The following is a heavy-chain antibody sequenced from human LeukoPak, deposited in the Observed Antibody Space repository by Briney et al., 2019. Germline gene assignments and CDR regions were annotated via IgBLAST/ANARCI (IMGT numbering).Heavy chain of an antibody. D-gene: IGHD3-22*01. J-gene: IGHJ5*02. CDR3: ARSGDSSGYYINWFDP. CDR1: GYTFTSYY. V-gene: IGHV1-2*02. CDR2: INPNSGGT. Sequence: ASVKVSCKASGYTFTSYYMHWVRQAPGQGLEWMGWINPNSGGTNYAQKFQGRVTMTRDTSISTAYMELSRLRSDDTAVYYCARSGDSSGYYINWFDPWGQGTLVTVSS.